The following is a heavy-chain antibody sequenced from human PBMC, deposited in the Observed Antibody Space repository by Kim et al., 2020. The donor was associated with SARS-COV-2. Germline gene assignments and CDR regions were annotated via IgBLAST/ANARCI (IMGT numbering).Heavy chain of an antibody. CDR3: AKDYDFWSGYLGGVPRVTFDY. Sequence: GGSLRLSCAASGFTFSSYAMSWVRQAPGKGLEWVSAISGSGGSTYYADSVKGRFTISRDNSKNTLYLQMNSLRAEDTAVYYCAKDYDFWSGYLGGVPRVTFDYWGQGTLVTVSS. CDR2: ISGSGGST. J-gene: IGHJ4*02. V-gene: IGHV3-23*01. CDR1: GFTFSSYA. D-gene: IGHD3-3*01.